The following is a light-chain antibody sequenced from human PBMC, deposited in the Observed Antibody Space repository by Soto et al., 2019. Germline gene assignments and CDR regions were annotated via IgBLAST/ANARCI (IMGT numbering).Light chain of an antibody. CDR2: GIA. CDR3: QHYNNWPRIT. Sequence: EIVITQTPATLSVSPGETATLSCRASQSLTSYLAWYQQKPDQAPRLLSYGIATRATYIPARFSGSGSGTEFTLTICSLQSDDFAVYYCQHYNNWPRITFGQGTRSE. J-gene: IGKJ5*01. CDR1: QSLTSY. V-gene: IGKV3-15*01.